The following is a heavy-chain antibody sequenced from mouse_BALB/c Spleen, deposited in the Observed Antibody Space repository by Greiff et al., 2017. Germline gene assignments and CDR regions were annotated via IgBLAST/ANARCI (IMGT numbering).Heavy chain of an antibody. CDR3: AREGDYGNSFAY. D-gene: IGHD2-1*01. CDR1: GFTFSSYA. V-gene: IGHV5-9-4*01. CDR2: ISSGGSYT. Sequence: EVKLVESGGGLVKPGGSLKLSCAASGFTFSSYAMSWVRQSPEKRLEWVAEISSGGSYTYYPDTVTGRFTISRDNAKNTLYLEMSSLRSEDTAMYYCAREGDYGNSFAYWGQGTLVTVSA. J-gene: IGHJ3*01.